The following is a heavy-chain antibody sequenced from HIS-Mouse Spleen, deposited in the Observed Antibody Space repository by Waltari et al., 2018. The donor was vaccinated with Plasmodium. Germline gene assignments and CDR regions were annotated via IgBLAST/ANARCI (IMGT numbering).Heavy chain of an antibody. V-gene: IGHV3-7*01. CDR3: ASSWYWYFDL. CDR2: IKQDGIGN. D-gene: IGHD6-13*01. J-gene: IGHJ2*01. Sequence: EVQLVESGGGLVQPGGSLRLSCAASGFTFSSYWMSWVRQAPGKGLEWVANIKQDGIGNYYADSVKGRFTISRDNAKNSRYLKMNSLRAEDTAVYYCASSWYWYFDLWGRGTLVTVSS. CDR1: GFTFSSYW.